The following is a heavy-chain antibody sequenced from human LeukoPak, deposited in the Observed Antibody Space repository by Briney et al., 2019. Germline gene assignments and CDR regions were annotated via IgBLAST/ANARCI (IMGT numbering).Heavy chain of an antibody. D-gene: IGHD3-10*01. V-gene: IGHV4-59*12. CDR2: VDHTGST. J-gene: IGHJ6*03. CDR1: DDSITMYY. CDR3: ARSRGYYGSGSYYKYYHYMDV. Sequence: SETLSLTCTVSDDSITMYYWAWIRQPPGKGLEWIGYVDHTGSTKFNPSLNGRVSISRDTSNNFFSLRLRSVTAADTAVYYCARSRGYYGSGSYYKYYHYMDVWGKGTTVTISS.